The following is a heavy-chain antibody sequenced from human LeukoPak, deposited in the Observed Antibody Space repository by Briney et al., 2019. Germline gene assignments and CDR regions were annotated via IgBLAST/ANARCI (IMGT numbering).Heavy chain of an antibody. CDR2: IRYDGSNK. V-gene: IGHV3-30*02. CDR3: AKDLGAASPYYYMDV. Sequence: PGGSLRLSCAASGFTFSSYGMHWVRQAPGKGLEWVAFIRYDGSNKYYADSVKGRFTISRDNSKNTLYLQMNSLRAEDTAVYYCAKDLGAASPYYYMDVWGKGTTVTVSS. J-gene: IGHJ6*03. CDR1: GFTFSSYG.